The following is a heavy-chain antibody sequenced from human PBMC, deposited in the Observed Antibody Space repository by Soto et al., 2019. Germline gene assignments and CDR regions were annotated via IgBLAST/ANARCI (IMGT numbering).Heavy chain of an antibody. J-gene: IGHJ4*02. Sequence: GASVKVSCKASGFTFTSSAVQWVRQARGQRLEWIGWIVVGSGNTNYAQKLQGRVTMTTDTSTSTAYMELRSLRSDDTAVYYCAREGSLYEATYDYWGQGTLVTVSS. V-gene: IGHV1-58*01. CDR1: GFTFTSSA. D-gene: IGHD5-12*01. CDR2: IVVGSGNT. CDR3: AREGSLYEATYDY.